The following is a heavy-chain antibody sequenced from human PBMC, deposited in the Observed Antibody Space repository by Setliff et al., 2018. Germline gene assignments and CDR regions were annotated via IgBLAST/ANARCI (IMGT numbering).Heavy chain of an antibody. V-gene: IGHV5-51*01. CDR1: ENSFPSDW. J-gene: IGHJ5*02. CDR3: ARRNNWNDLNWFDP. D-gene: IGHD1-1*01. Sequence: GESLKISCKFSENSFPSDWIGWVRQTPEKGLEWMGIIFPGDSDTRYSPSFQGQVSISVDRSISTAYLQWSSLKASDTAMYYCARRNNWNDLNWFDPWGQGTLVTVLL. CDR2: IFPGDSDT.